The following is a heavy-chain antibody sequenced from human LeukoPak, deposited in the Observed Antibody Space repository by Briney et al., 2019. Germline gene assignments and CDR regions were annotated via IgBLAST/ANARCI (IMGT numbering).Heavy chain of an antibody. CDR3: ARGFRGRNWGLEKVYYFDY. V-gene: IGHV1-8*01. CDR1: GYTFTSYD. D-gene: IGHD7-27*01. CDR2: TNPNSGNT. J-gene: IGHJ4*02. Sequence: ASVKVSCKASGYTFTSYDINWVRQATGQGLEWMGWTNPNSGNTGYAQKFQGRVTMTRNTSISTAYMELSSLRSEDTAVYYCARGFRGRNWGLEKVYYFDYWGQGTLVTVSS.